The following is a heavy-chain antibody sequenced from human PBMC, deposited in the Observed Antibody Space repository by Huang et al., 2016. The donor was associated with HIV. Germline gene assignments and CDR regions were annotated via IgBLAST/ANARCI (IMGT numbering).Heavy chain of an antibody. Sequence: EVHLVESGGGVVRPGGSLRLSCAASGFSFGAFSMSWVGQAPVNGLEWVSYVSDRSHTIYYAGSVSGRFTISRDDAASSVYLQMEGLTVEDTAVYFCARGGPPGTDMVFYYFDSWGQGTLVTVSS. D-gene: IGHD5-18*01. CDR1: GFSFGAFS. CDR3: ARGGPPGTDMVFYYFDS. V-gene: IGHV3-48*01. J-gene: IGHJ5*01. CDR2: VSDRSHTI.